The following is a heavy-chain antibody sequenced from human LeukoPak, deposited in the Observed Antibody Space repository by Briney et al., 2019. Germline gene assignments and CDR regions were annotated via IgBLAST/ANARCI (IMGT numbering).Heavy chain of an antibody. V-gene: IGHV1-18*04. CDR2: ISAYNGNT. J-gene: IGHJ6*04. Sequence: ASVKVSCTPSGYTFTSYGISWVRQAPGQGLEWMGWISAYNGNTNYAQKLQGRVTMTTDTSTSTAYMELRSLRSDDTAVYYCARDLYYGSGSCYIVMDVWGKGTTVTVSS. D-gene: IGHD3-10*01. CDR3: ARDLYYGSGSCYIVMDV. CDR1: GYTFTSYG.